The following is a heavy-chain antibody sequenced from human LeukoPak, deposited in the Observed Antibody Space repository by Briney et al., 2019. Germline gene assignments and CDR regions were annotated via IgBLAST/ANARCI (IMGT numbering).Heavy chain of an antibody. V-gene: IGHV1-69*05. Sequence: SVKVSCKASGYTFTRYYMHWVRQAPGQGLEWMGRIIPIFGTANYAQKFQGRVTITTDESTSTAYIELSSLRSEDTAVYYCASVRYSSSWYDSIDYWGQGTLVTVSS. D-gene: IGHD6-13*01. CDR1: GYTFTRYY. J-gene: IGHJ4*02. CDR3: ASVRYSSSWYDSIDY. CDR2: IIPIFGTA.